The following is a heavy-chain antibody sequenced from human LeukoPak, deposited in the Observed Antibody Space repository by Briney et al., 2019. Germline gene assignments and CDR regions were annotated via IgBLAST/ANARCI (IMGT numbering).Heavy chain of an antibody. CDR3: ARDFGYYGSGIHLFDY. V-gene: IGHV3-21*01. D-gene: IGHD3-10*01. CDR2: ISSGSSYI. J-gene: IGHJ4*02. Sequence: PGGSLRLSCAASGFTFSSYSMNWVRQAPGKGLEWVSFISSGSSYIYYADSVKGRFTISRDNAKNSLYLQMNSLRAEDPAVYYCARDFGYYGSGIHLFDYWGQGTLVTVSS. CDR1: GFTFSSYS.